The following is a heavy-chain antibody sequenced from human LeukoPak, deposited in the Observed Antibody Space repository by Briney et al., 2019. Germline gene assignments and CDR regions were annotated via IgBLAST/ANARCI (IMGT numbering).Heavy chain of an antibody. J-gene: IGHJ4*02. CDR3: ARGAYCSGGSCYSVSSPFDY. V-gene: IGHV3-23*01. Sequence: GGSLRLSCAASGFTFSSHGMNWVRQAPGKGLEWVSGISPSGGITYYADSVKGRFTISRDNSKNTLYLQMNSLRAEDTAVYYCARGAYCSGGSCYSVSSPFDYWGQGTLVTVSS. D-gene: IGHD2-15*01. CDR2: ISPSGGIT. CDR1: GFTFSSHG.